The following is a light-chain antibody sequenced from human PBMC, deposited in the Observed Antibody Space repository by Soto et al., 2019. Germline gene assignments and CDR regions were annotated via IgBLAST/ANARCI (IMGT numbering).Light chain of an antibody. CDR3: QQRSNWPPT. Sequence: DTVLIQSPATLSLSPGERATLSCSASHTVANFLAWYQHKADQAPRLLIYDVSNRATGIPARFSGSGSGTDFTLTISSLEPDDFAVYYCQQRSNWPPTFGGGTNVEIK. J-gene: IGKJ4*01. CDR2: DVS. V-gene: IGKV3-11*01. CDR1: HTVANF.